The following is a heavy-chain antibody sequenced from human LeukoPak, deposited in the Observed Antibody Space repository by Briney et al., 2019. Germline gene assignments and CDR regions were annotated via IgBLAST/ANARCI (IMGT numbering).Heavy chain of an antibody. J-gene: IGHJ4*01. CDR1: GGSFFGYY. CDR2: INHSGST. D-gene: IGHD6-19*01. CDR3: ARGSLNIVGAVTYDY. Sequence: PSETLSLTCAGYGGSFFGYYWTWIRQPPGKGLEWIGEINHSGSTNYNPSLKSRVTISVDTSKNQFSLKLRSVTAADTAVYYCARGSLNIVGAVTYDYWGQEAWSPSPQ. V-gene: IGHV4-34*01.